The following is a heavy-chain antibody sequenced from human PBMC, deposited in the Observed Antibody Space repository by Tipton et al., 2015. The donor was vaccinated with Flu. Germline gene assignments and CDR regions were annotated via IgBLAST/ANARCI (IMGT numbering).Heavy chain of an antibody. CDR1: GYTFTGYY. Sequence: QVQLVQSGAEVKKPGASVKVSCKASGYTFTGYYMHWVRQAPGQGLEWMGWINPNSGGTNYAQKFQGRVTMTRDTSISTAYMELSRLRSDDTAVYYCARDPKYKQWLVRFDYWGQGTLVTVSS. J-gene: IGHJ4*02. V-gene: IGHV1-2*02. CDR3: ARDPKYKQWLVRFDY. CDR2: INPNSGGT. D-gene: IGHD6-19*01.